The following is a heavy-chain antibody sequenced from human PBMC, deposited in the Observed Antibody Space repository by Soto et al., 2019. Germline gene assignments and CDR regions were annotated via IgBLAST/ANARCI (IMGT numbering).Heavy chain of an antibody. V-gene: IGHV1-18*01. CDR2: ISAYNGNT. D-gene: IGHD3-16*01. CDR1: GYTFTSYG. Sequence: QVPLVQSGAEVKKPGASVKVSCKASGYTFTSYGISWVRQAPGQGLEWMGWISAYNGNTNYAQKLQGRVTMTTDTSTSTAYMELRSLSSDDTAVYYCARDGPPGRAIYVAFADYWGQGTLVTVSS. CDR3: ARDGPPGRAIYVAFADY. J-gene: IGHJ4*02.